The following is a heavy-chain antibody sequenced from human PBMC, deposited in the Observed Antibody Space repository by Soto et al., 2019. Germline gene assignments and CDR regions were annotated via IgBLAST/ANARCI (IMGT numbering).Heavy chain of an antibody. Sequence: SETLSLTCTVSGGSISSSSYYWGWIRQPPGKGLEWIGSIYYSGSTYYNPSLKSRVTISVDTSKNQFSLKLSSVTAADTAVYYCARHRDGGNDYWGQGTLVTVSS. V-gene: IGHV4-39*01. D-gene: IGHD2-15*01. CDR3: ARHRDGGNDY. CDR2: IYYSGST. CDR1: GGSISSSSYY. J-gene: IGHJ4*02.